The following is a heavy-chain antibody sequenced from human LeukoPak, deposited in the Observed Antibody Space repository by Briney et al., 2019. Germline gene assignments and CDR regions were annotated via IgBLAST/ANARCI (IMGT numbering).Heavy chain of an antibody. Sequence: PGGSLRLSCAASGFPFSSYWMHWVRQAPGKGLVWVSRINSDGSSTSYADSVKGRFTISRDNAKNTLYLQMNSLRAEDTAVYYCARDQFPMGYYGSGSYRYWGQGTLVTVSS. V-gene: IGHV3-74*01. CDR2: INSDGSST. D-gene: IGHD3-10*01. CDR3: ARDQFPMGYYGSGSYRY. CDR1: GFPFSSYW. J-gene: IGHJ4*02.